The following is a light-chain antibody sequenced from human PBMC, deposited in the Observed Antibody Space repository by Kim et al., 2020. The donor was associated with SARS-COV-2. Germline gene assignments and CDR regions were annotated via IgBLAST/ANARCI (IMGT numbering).Light chain of an antibody. CDR2: DTF. Sequence: DIQMTQSPSSLSASVGDRVTITCQASQDISQYLNWYQHKPGKAPNLLIFDTFNLEAGVPSRFSGSGSGTYYTLTISSLQPEDVATYYCQQYDHLPYAFGQGTKLEI. J-gene: IGKJ2*01. CDR3: QQYDHLPYA. V-gene: IGKV1-33*01. CDR1: QDISQY.